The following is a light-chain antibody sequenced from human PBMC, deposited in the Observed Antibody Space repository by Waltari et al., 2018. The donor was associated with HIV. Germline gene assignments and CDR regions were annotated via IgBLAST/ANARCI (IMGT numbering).Light chain of an antibody. CDR3: QHYNSYPQWM. CDR2: DAS. J-gene: IGKJ1*01. V-gene: IGKV1-5*03. Sequence: DIQMTQPPSTLSPSVSDRVTLTCRASQSIRSSLDWYQQKPGKAPKLLISDASSLESGVPSRFSGSGSGTDFTLTISSLQSDDFATYHCQHYNSYPQWMFGQGTKVEIK. CDR1: QSIRSS.